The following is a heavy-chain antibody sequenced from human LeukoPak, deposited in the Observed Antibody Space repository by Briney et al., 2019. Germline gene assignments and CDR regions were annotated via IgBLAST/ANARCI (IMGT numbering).Heavy chain of an antibody. D-gene: IGHD5-12*01. CDR2: ITTSDGNT. V-gene: IGHV3-23*01. CDR3: AKDTVDIVATYNDY. J-gene: IGHJ4*02. Sequence: GGSLRLPCAASGFTFSSYTMSWVRQAPGKGLEWVSTITTSDGNTYYADSVKGRFTVSRDNSKNTLFLQMNSLRAEDTAVYYCAKDTVDIVATYNDYWGQGTLVTVSS. CDR1: GFTFSSYT.